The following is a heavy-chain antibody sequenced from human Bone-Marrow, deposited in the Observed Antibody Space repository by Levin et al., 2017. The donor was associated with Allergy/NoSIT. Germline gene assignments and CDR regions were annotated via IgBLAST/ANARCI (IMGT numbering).Heavy chain of an antibody. D-gene: IGHD1-26*01. Sequence: GGSLRLSCAASGFSFSSFGMHWVRQAPGKGLEWVAIISHDGSEKYADSVKGRFTISRDNSKNTLYLQMNSLRAEDTAVYYCAKDRWEWELPYYLDYWGQGTLVTVSS. J-gene: IGHJ4*02. V-gene: IGHV3-30*18. CDR3: AKDRWEWELPYYLDY. CDR2: ISHDGSEK. CDR1: GFSFSSFG.